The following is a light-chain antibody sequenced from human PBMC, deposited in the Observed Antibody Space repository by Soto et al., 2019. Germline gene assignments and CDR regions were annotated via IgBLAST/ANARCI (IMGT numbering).Light chain of an antibody. V-gene: IGLV2-14*01. CDR1: SSDVGGYNY. Sequence: QSALTQPASVSGSPGQSITISCTGTSSDVGGYNYVSWYQQHPGKAPKLMIWDVYNRPSGVSHRFSGSKSGNTASLTIFGLQAEDEADYFCSSDAGNYNYVFGTGTKVTVL. J-gene: IGLJ1*01. CDR3: SSDAGNYNYV. CDR2: DVY.